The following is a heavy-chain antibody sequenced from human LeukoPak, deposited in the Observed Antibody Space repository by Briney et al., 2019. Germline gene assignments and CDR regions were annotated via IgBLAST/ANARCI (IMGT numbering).Heavy chain of an antibody. CDR1: GFTFNNYA. J-gene: IGHJ6*02. CDR2: ICDNI. D-gene: IGHD3-16*01. Sequence: GGSLRLSCAASGFTFNNYAMNWVRQAPGKGLEWVSTICDNIHYADSVRGRFTISRDNSRKTVFLQMNSLTPEDAATYYCTKDSQGFYGGFWYGTYGMDVWGQGTTVTVSS. V-gene: IGHV3-23*01. CDR3: TKDSQGFYGGFWYGTYGMDV.